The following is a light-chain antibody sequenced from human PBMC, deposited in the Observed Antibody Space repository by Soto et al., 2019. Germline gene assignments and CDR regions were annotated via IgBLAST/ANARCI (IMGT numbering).Light chain of an antibody. CDR1: QTTMNK. J-gene: IGKJ4*01. CDR2: GAS. CDR3: QQYNNWPPT. Sequence: EIELTQSLGTLSLYPGESATLSCRVSQTTMNKYVAWSKQTPGQAPRLLLYGASTWATGIPARFSVSGSGTEFTLTMFSLHSEDFARDYCQQYNNWPPTFGGVGKV. V-gene: IGKV3-15*01.